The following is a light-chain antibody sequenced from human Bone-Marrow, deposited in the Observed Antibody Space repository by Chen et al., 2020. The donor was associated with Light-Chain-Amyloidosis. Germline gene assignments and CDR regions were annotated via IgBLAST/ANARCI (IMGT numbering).Light chain of an antibody. CDR2: DDS. V-gene: IGLV3-21*02. CDR1: NIGSTS. Sequence: SYVLTQPSSVSVAPGQTATIACGGNNIGSTSVHWYQQTPGQAPLLVVYDDSDQPAGMPERLSGSNSGNTATLTSSRVEAGDEADYYCQVWDRSSDRPVFGGGTKLTVL. J-gene: IGLJ3*02. CDR3: QVWDRSSDRPV.